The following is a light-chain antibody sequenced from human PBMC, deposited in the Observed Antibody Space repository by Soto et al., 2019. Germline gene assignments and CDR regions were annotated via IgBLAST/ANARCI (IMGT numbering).Light chain of an antibody. Sequence: QSVLTQPASVSGSPGQSITLSCTGTSSDVGGYDYVSCYQQHPGKAPKLMIYEVTNRPSGVSNRFSGSRSGNTASLTISGLLDEDETDYYCSSYPRRTSLSFVFGAGTKVTVL. J-gene: IGLJ1*01. V-gene: IGLV2-14*01. CDR1: SSDVGGYDY. CDR2: EVT. CDR3: SSYPRRTSLSFV.